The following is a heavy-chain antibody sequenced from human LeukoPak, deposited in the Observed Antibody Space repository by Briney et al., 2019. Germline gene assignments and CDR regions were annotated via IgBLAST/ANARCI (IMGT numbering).Heavy chain of an antibody. Sequence: GASVKVSCKASGYTFTSYDINWVRQAPGQGLEWMGWMNPNSGNTGYAQKFQGRVTMTRNTSISTAYMELSSLRSEDTAVYYCARGVDIVATIINYYYYYMDVWGKGTTVTVSS. D-gene: IGHD5-12*01. CDR1: GYTFTSYD. CDR3: ARGVDIVATIINYYYYYMDV. J-gene: IGHJ6*03. CDR2: MNPNSGNT. V-gene: IGHV1-8*01.